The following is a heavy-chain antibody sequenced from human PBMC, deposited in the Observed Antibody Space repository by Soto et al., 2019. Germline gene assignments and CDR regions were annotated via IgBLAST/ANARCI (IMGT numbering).Heavy chain of an antibody. V-gene: IGHV4-30-4*01. D-gene: IGHD3-16*01. CDR3: AREGGESSDGLYYFDS. CDR1: GGSTSSDNY. CDR2: IYYSGNT. Sequence: TSETLSLTCTVSGGSTSSDNYWSWIRQPPGKGLEWIGHIYYSGNTDYNPSLKSRLAISIDTSKNQFSLKLSFVTAADTAVYFCAREGGESSDGLYYFDSWGQGSLVTVSS. J-gene: IGHJ4*02.